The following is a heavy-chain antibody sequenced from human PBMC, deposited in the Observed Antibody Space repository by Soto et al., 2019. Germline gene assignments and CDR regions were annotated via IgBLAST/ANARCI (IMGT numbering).Heavy chain of an antibody. CDR3: ARGITYPDENWFDP. Sequence: PSETLSLTCAVYGGSFSGYYWSWIRQPPGKGMEWIGEINHSGSTNYNPSLKSRVTISVDTSKNQFSLKLSSVTAADTAVYYCARGITYPDENWFDPWGQGTLVTVSS. V-gene: IGHV4-34*01. CDR1: GGSFSGYY. J-gene: IGHJ5*02. CDR2: INHSGST.